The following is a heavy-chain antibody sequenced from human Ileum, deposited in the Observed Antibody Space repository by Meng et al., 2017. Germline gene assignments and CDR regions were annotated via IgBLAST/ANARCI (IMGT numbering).Heavy chain of an antibody. Sequence: SETLSPTCAVYGGSFSGYYWSWIRQPPGKGREWIGEINYSVSTNYNPPLKSRVTISVDTSKNQFSLKLSSVTAADTAVYCCARGSANIHSPDYWGQGTLVTVSS. D-gene: IGHD1/OR15-1a*01. CDR3: ARGSANIHSPDY. V-gene: IGHV4-34*01. J-gene: IGHJ4*02. CDR2: INYSVST. CDR1: GGSFSGYY.